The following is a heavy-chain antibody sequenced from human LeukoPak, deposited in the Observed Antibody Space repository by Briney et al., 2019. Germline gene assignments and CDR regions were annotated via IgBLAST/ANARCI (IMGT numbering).Heavy chain of an antibody. CDR1: GFTFSSYA. J-gene: IGHJ4*02. D-gene: IGHD1-7*01. Sequence: PGGSLRLSCAASGFTFSSYAMSWVRQAPGKGLEWVGRIKSKTDGGTTDYAAPVKGRFTISRDDSKNTLYLQMNSLKTEDTAVYYCTTEFWNYKSRYFDYWGQGTLVTVSS. CDR3: TTEFWNYKSRYFDY. CDR2: IKSKTDGGTT. V-gene: IGHV3-15*01.